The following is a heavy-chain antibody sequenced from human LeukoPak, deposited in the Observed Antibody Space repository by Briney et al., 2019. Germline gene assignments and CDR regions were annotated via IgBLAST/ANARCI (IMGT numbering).Heavy chain of an antibody. D-gene: IGHD5-18*01. CDR2: ISSSRTYI. J-gene: IGHJ4*02. CDR3: ARDAAYGYDRFDY. Sequence: GGSLRLSCAASEFPFSGYNMNWVRQAPGKGLEWVSSISSSRTYINYADSVKGRFTISRDNAKNSLSLQMNSLRAEDTAVYYCARDAAYGYDRFDYWGQGTQVTVSS. CDR1: EFPFSGYN. V-gene: IGHV3-21*01.